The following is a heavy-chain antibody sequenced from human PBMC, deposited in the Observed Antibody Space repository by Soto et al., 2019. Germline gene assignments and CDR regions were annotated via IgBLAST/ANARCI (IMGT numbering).Heavy chain of an antibody. D-gene: IGHD6-6*01. J-gene: IGHJ6*02. CDR2: INHSGST. CDR1: GGSFSGYY. CDR3: ASGYSSSRYGMDV. Sequence: SETLSLTCAVYGGSFSGYYWSWIRQPPGKGLEWIGEINHSGSTNYNPSLKSRVTISVDTSKNQFSLKLSSVTAADTAVYYCASGYSSSRYGMDVWGQGTTVTVSS. V-gene: IGHV4-34*01.